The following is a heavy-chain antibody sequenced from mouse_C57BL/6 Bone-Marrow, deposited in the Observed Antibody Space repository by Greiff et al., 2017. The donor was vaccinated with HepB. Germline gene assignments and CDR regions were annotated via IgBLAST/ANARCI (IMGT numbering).Heavy chain of an antibody. CDR3: ARNLHFDY. CDR1: GFTFSDYG. Sequence: EVKLVESGGGLVKPGGSLKLSCAASGFTFSDYGMHWVRQAPAKGLEWVAYISSGSSTIYYADTVKGRFTIYRDNAKNTLFLQMTSLRSEDTAMYYCARNLHFDYWGQGTTLTVSS. J-gene: IGHJ2*01. CDR2: ISSGSSTI. V-gene: IGHV5-17*01.